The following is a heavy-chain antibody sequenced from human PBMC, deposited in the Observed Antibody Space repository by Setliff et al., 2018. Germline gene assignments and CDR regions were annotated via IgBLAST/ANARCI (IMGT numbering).Heavy chain of an antibody. CDR2: ISPYKSDT. D-gene: IGHD2-2*01. V-gene: IGHV1-18*01. CDR1: GYSFINYG. J-gene: IGHJ5*02. Sequence: ASVKVSCKASGYSFINYGITWVRQAPGQGLEWMGRISPYKSDTNYAQKFQGRVSMTTDTSTRTAYMELRSLRSDDTAVYYCARAPLMVVVPPDAHRFDPWGQGTLVTVSS. CDR3: ARAPLMVVVPPDAHRFDP.